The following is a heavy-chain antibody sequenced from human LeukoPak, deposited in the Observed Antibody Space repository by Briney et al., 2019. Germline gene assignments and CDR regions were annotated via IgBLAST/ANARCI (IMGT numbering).Heavy chain of an antibody. D-gene: IGHD6-13*01. CDR2: TYHRSRWYH. J-gene: IGHJ3*02. CDR3: AYSSSLMPDTYNI. CDR1: GASVSSNSAT. V-gene: IGHV6-1*01. Sequence: SQTLSLTCAISGASVSSNSATWDWIRQSPSGGLEWLGRTYHRSRWYHDYAVSVKSRITINAETSKNQFSLQLTSAIAEDTAVYFCAYSSSLMPDTYNIWGQGTMVIVSS.